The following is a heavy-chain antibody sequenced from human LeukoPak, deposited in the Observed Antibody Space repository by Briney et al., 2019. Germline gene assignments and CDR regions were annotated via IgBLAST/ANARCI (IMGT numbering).Heavy chain of an antibody. CDR3: ARVPNQYCTSRCYYTAFDI. CDR2: INAFNGNT. J-gene: IGHJ3*02. CDR1: GYTFASYG. Sequence: GASVKVSCKASGYTFASYGISWVRQAPGQGLEWMGRINAFNGNTNHAQNLQDRVTMTTDTSTSTAYMELRSLRSDDTAVYFCARVPNQYCTSRCYYTAFDIWGQGTMVTVSS. V-gene: IGHV1-18*01. D-gene: IGHD2/OR15-2a*01.